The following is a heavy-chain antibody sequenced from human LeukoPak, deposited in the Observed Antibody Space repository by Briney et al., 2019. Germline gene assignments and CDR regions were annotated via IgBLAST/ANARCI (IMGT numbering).Heavy chain of an antibody. V-gene: IGHV3-21*01. CDR1: GFTFSSYS. J-gene: IGHJ4*02. CDR2: IGTGSSYK. Sequence: GGSLRLSCAASGFTFSSYSMNWVRQAPGKGLEWVSSIGTGSSYKNYVDSVRGRFTISRDNAKNSLYLQMNSLRAEDTAVYYCASGVIMATAGSLDYWGQGTLVTVSS. CDR3: ASGVIMATAGSLDY. D-gene: IGHD6-13*01.